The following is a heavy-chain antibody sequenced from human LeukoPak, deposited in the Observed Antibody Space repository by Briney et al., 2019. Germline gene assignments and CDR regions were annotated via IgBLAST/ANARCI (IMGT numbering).Heavy chain of an antibody. CDR3: ARGLYDGGSWFHFDS. CDR1: GGSFSGYY. Sequence: PSETLSLTCAAYGGSFSGYYWSWIRQPPGKGLEWIGNIYYSGSTYYNPSLKSRVTISIDTSKNHFSLELSSVTAADMAVYYCARGLYDGGSWFHFDSWGQGTLVTVSS. D-gene: IGHD6-13*01. J-gene: IGHJ4*02. CDR2: IYYSGST. V-gene: IGHV4-34*01.